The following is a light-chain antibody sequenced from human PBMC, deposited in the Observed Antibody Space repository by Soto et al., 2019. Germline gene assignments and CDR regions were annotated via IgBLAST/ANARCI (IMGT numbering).Light chain of an antibody. CDR3: QQYGSSPWT. J-gene: IGKJ1*01. CDR1: QTIRSNY. V-gene: IGKV3-20*01. CDR2: GAS. Sequence: ETVLTQSPGTLSLSPGERATLSCRASQTIRSNYLAWYRQTPGQAPRLLIYGASNRATGIADRFSGSGSGTDFTISSSRREPEDFALYYCQQYGSSPWTFGKGTKVEIK.